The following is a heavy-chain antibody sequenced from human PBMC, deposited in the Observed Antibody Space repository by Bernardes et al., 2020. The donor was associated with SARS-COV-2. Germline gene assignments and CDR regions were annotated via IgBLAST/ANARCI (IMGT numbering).Heavy chain of an antibody. CDR3: AKAFLSGSVRGFDY. J-gene: IGHJ4*02. CDR2: ISWNGVSI. Sequence: GGSLRLSCAASGFTFDDHAMHWVRQAPGKGLEWVSGISWNGVSIGYADSVKGRFTISRDNAKNSLYLQMDSLRAEDTALYYCAKAFLSGSVRGFDYWGQGTVVTVSS. D-gene: IGHD1-26*01. V-gene: IGHV3-9*01. CDR1: GFTFDDHA.